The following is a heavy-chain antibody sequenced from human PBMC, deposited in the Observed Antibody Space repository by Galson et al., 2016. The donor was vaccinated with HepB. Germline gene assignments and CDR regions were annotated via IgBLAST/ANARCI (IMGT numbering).Heavy chain of an antibody. CDR3: ARGGPGYSYGTFYFDY. Sequence: SLRLSCAVSGFTFSDYEMNRVRQAPGRGLEWVSYISSSGRTVYYADSVEGRVTIPRDNAKNSLYLQMNSLRAEDTAVYYCARGGPGYSYGTFYFDYWGQGTLVTVSS. CDR2: ISSSGRTV. J-gene: IGHJ4*02. CDR1: GFTFSDYE. V-gene: IGHV3-48*03. D-gene: IGHD5-18*01.